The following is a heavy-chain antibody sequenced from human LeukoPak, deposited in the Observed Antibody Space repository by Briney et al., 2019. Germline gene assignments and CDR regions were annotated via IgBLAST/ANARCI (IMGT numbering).Heavy chain of an antibody. J-gene: IGHJ4*02. V-gene: IGHV4-30-4*08. CDR1: GGSISSGDYY. D-gene: IGHD3-9*01. CDR2: IYYSGST. Sequence: SETLSLTCTVSGGSISSGDYYWSWIRQPPGKGLEWIGYIYYSGSTYYNPSLKGRVTISVDTSKNQFSLKLSSVTAADTAVYYCTRDWLARPDYWGQGTLVTVSS. CDR3: TRDWLARPDY.